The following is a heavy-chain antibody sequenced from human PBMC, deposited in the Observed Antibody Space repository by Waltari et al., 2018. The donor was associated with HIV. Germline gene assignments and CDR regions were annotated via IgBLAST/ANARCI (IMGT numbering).Heavy chain of an antibody. J-gene: IGHJ4*02. D-gene: IGHD3-9*01. Sequence: QVQLVQSGAEVKTPGASVKVSCKASGLTFSSYAIHWVRQATGQRPEWMGWSNANSGYTKYSEKFQGRVTITRDTSASTVYMEVSSLRSEDTAVYYCARDRTAYYTYYFDYWGQG. V-gene: IGHV1-3*01. CDR3: ARDRTAYYTYYFDY. CDR1: GLTFSSYA. CDR2: SNANSGYT.